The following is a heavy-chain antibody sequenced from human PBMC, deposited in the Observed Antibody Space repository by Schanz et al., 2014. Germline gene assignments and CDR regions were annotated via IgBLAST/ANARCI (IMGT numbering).Heavy chain of an antibody. Sequence: QVQLVESGGGVVQPGRSLRLSCAASGFTFSSYGMHWVRQAPGKGLEWVAAMSYDGSIKYYGDSVKGRFTISRDNSKNTLYLHMNSLRAEDTALYYCARDSGPYYDKSMDVWGQGTTVDVSS. V-gene: IGHV3-33*01. CDR2: MSYDGSIK. J-gene: IGHJ6*02. D-gene: IGHD3-9*01. CDR1: GFTFSSYG. CDR3: ARDSGPYYDKSMDV.